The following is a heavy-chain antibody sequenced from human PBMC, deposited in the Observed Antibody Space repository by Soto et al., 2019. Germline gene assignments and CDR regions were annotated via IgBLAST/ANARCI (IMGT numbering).Heavy chain of an antibody. CDR1: GFTFSSYG. CDR3: ARSYGDYVTDY. CDR2: IWYDGSNK. D-gene: IGHD4-17*01. J-gene: IGHJ4*02. V-gene: IGHV3-33*01. Sequence: QVQLVESGGGVVQPGRSLRLFCAASGFTFSSYGMHWVRQAPGKGLEWVAVIWYDGSNKYYADSVKGRFTISRDNSKNTLYLQMNSLRAEDTAVYYCARSYGDYVTDYWGQGTLVTVSS.